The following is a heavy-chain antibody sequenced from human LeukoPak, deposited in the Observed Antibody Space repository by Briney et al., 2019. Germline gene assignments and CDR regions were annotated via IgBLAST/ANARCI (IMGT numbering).Heavy chain of an antibody. D-gene: IGHD6-19*01. CDR1: GFTVSTNY. Sequence: PGGSLRLSCAASGFTVSTNYMSWVRQAPGKGLEWVSVLYRGGTSYYTDSVKGRFTISRDNSKNTLFLQMNSLRVEDTAVYYCASPKYTSGPFNYWGQGALVTVSS. V-gene: IGHV3-53*01. CDR2: LYRGGTS. J-gene: IGHJ4*02. CDR3: ASPKYTSGPFNY.